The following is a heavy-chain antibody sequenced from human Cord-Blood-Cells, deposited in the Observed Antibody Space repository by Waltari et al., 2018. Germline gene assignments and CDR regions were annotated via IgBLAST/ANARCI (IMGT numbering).Heavy chain of an antibody. J-gene: IGHJ4*02. D-gene: IGHD3-22*01. CDR3: ARGLSYDSSGYYY. Sequence: QVQLQQWGAGLLKPSETLSLTCAVYGGSFSGYYWSCIRQPPGKGLEWIGEINHSGSTNYNPSLKSRVTISVDTSKNQFSLKLSSVTAADTAVYYCARGLSYDSSGYYYWGQGTLVTVSS. CDR1: GGSFSGYY. CDR2: INHSGST. V-gene: IGHV4-34*01.